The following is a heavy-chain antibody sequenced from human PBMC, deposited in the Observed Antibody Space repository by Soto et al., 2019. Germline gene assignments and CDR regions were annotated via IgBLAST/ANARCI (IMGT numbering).Heavy chain of an antibody. CDR3: TRPGSYYYYYYMDV. CDR2: IRSKANSYAT. Sequence: GGSLRLSCAASGFNFSGSAMHWVRQASGKGLEWVGRIRSKANSYATAYAASVKGRFTISRDDSKNTAYLQMNSLKTEDTAVYYCTRPGSYYYYYYMDVWGKGTTVTVSS. J-gene: IGHJ6*03. D-gene: IGHD2-15*01. V-gene: IGHV3-73*01. CDR1: GFNFSGSA.